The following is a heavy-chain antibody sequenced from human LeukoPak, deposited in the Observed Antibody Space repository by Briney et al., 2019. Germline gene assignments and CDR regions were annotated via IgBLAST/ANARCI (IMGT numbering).Heavy chain of an antibody. Sequence: GGSLRLSCVASGFTFSSSWMNWVRQAPMKGLEWVSSIGTDGSYIYYADSVQGRFTISRDNAKNSLYLQMNSLTAEDTAVYYCARKMKTGDRVGTFDIWGQGTMVTVSS. D-gene: IGHD1-1*01. CDR1: GFTFSSSW. V-gene: IGHV3-21*01. CDR2: IGTDGSYI. CDR3: ARKMKTGDRVGTFDI. J-gene: IGHJ3*02.